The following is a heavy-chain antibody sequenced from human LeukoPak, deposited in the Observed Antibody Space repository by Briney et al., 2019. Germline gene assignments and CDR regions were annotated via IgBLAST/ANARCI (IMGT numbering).Heavy chain of an antibody. CDR2: IYYSGST. J-gene: IGHJ4*02. D-gene: IGHD6-25*01. V-gene: IGHV4-31*03. CDR3: ARAGGVKTAALDLDY. Sequence: SQTLSLTCTVSGGSISSGGYYWSWIRQHPGKGLEWIGYIYYSGSTYYNPSLKSRVTISVDTSKNQFSPKLSSVTAADTAVYYCARAGGVKTAALDLDYWGQGTLVTVSS. CDR1: GGSISSGGYY.